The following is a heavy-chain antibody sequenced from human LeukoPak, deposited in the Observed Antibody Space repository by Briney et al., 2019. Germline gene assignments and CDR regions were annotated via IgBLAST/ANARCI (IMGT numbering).Heavy chain of an antibody. Sequence: SETLSLTCAVSGYSISSGYYWGWIRQPPGKGLEWIGSIYHSGSTYYNPSPKSRVTISVDTSKNQFSLKLSSVTAADTAVYYCARIRIVGATVDYWGQGTLVTVSS. J-gene: IGHJ4*02. D-gene: IGHD1-26*01. CDR3: ARIRIVGATVDY. V-gene: IGHV4-38-2*01. CDR2: IYHSGST. CDR1: GYSISSGYY.